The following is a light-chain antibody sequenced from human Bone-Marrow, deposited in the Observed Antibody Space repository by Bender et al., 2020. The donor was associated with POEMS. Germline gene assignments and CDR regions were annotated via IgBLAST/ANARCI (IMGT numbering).Light chain of an antibody. J-gene: IGLJ1*01. Sequence: QSALTQPASVSGSPGQSVTISCTGTSNDIGSFDHVSWFQQHPGKVPSLIIYEVNQRPSGVSNRFSASKSGNTASLTISGLQAEDEADYYCISYTSSSTYVFGTGTKVTVL. CDR2: EVN. CDR1: SNDIGSFDH. CDR3: ISYTSSSTYV. V-gene: IGLV2-14*02.